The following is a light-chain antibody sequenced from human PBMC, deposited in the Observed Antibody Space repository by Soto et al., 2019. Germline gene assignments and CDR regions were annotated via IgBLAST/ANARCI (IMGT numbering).Light chain of an antibody. V-gene: IGKV3-15*01. CDR2: GAS. CDR1: QTVSSN. Sequence: EIVMTQSPATLSVSPGERAILSCRASQTVSSNLAWYQQRPGQAPRLLIYGASTRVAGVLARFSGSGSGTDFTLTISRLEPEDFAVFYCQHYDSLPITFGQGTRLEIK. CDR3: QHYDSLPIT. J-gene: IGKJ5*01.